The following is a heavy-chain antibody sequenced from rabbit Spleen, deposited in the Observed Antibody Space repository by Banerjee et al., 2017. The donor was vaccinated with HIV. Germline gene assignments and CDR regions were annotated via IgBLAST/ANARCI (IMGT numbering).Heavy chain of an antibody. Sequence: QSLEESGGDLVKPGASLTLTCTASGFSFTTSYDMCWVRQAPGKGLEWIACINTITGTAVYATWAKGRFTISKTSSTTVALQMTSLTAADTARYFCARDLAGAIGWNFNLWGPGTLVTVS. J-gene: IGHJ4*01. CDR2: INTITGTA. CDR1: GFSFTTSYD. V-gene: IGHV1S40*01. CDR3: ARDLAGAIGWNFNL. D-gene: IGHD4-1*01.